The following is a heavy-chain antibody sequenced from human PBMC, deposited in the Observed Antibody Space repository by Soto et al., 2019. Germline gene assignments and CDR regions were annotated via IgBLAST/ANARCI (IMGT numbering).Heavy chain of an antibody. CDR2: TYYRSKWYN. J-gene: IGHJ4*02. V-gene: IGHV6-1*01. D-gene: IGHD3-16*01. CDR3: ARQGFYEYIWGTTGHFDY. Sequence: GRTYYRSKWYNDYAVSVKSRITINPDTSKNQFSLQLNSVTPEDTAVYYCARQGFYEYIWGTTGHFDYWGQRTLVTVSS.